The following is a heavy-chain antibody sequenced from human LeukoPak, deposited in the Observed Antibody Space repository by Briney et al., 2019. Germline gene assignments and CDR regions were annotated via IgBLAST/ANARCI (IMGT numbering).Heavy chain of an antibody. D-gene: IGHD4-11*01. V-gene: IGHV1-2*02. CDR3: ARDFRDDYSIHFDY. Sequence: ASVKVSCKASGYTFTGYYMHWVRQAPGQGLEWMGWINPNSGGTNYAQKFQGGVTMTRDTPISTAYMELSRLRSDDTAVYYCARDFRDDYSIHFDYWGQGTLVTVSS. J-gene: IGHJ4*02. CDR2: INPNSGGT. CDR1: GYTFTGYY.